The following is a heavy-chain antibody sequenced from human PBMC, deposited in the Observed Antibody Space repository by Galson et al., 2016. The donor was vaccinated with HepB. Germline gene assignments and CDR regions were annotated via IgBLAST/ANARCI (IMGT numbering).Heavy chain of an antibody. CDR1: GFNFSNFA. CDR2: FSGHGDNT. Sequence: SLRLSCAASGFNFSNFAMSWVRQAPGKGLEWVSAFSGHGDNTYYAASVKGRFTISRDNSKTPLYLQTNSLRAEDTAVYYCARDPAARDYYDSMNFEYWGQRTLVTVAS. J-gene: IGHJ4*02. D-gene: IGHD3-22*01. CDR3: ARDPAARDYYDSMNFEY. V-gene: IGHV3-23*01.